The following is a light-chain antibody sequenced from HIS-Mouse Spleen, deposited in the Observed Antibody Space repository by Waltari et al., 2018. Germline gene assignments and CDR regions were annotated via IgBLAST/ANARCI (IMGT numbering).Light chain of an antibody. Sequence: PGERATLSCRASQSVSSSYLAWYQQKPGQAPRLLIYGASSRATGIPDRFSGSGSGTDFTLTISRLEPEDFAVYYCQQYGSSPQAFGPGTKVDIK. CDR3: QQYGSSPQA. J-gene: IGKJ3*01. CDR1: QSVSSSY. CDR2: GAS. V-gene: IGKV3-20*01.